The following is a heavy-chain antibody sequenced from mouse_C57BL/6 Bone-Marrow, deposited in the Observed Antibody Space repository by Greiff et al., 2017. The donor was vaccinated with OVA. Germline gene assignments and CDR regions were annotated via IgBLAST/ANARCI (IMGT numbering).Heavy chain of an antibody. D-gene: IGHD2-1*01. V-gene: IGHV1-59*01. J-gene: IGHJ3*01. CDR1: GYTFTSYW. CDR3: ARSGGNYVPFAY. CDR2: IDPSDSYT. Sequence: QVQLQQPGAELVRPGTSVKLSCKASGYTFTSYWMHWVKQRPGQGLEWIGVIDPSDSYTNYNQKFKGKATLTVDTSSSTAYMQLSSLTSEDSAVYYCARSGGNYVPFAYWGQGTLVTVTA.